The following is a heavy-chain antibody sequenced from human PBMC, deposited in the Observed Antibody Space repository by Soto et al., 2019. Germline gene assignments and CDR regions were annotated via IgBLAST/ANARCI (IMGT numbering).Heavy chain of an antibody. CDR3: ATLRGIAAAGTIYAFDI. V-gene: IGHV1-24*01. J-gene: IGHJ3*02. CDR2: FDPEDGET. D-gene: IGHD6-13*01. Sequence: ASVKVSCKVSGYTLTELSMHWVRQAPGKGLEWMGGFDPEDGETIYAQKIQGRVTMTEDTSTDTAYMELSSLRSEDTAVYYCATLRGIAAAGTIYAFDIWGQGTMVTVSS. CDR1: GYTLTELS.